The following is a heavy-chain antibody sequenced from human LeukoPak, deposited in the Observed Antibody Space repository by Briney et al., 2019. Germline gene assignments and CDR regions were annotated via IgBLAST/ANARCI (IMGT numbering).Heavy chain of an antibody. CDR1: GFTFSSYA. CDR3: VQEGPRGPAFDI. CDR2: ISISAGSR. V-gene: IGHV3-23*01. Sequence: PGGSLRLSCTASGFTFSSYAMSWVRQAPGKGLEWVSTISISAGSRYYADSVKGRFAISRDNSKNTLYLQMNSLRAEDTAVYYCVQEGPRGPAFDIWGQGTKVTVSS. J-gene: IGHJ3*02.